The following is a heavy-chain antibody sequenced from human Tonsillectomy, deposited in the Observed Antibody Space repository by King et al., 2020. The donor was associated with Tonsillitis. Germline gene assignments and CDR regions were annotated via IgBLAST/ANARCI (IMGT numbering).Heavy chain of an antibody. CDR2: IYSGGST. CDR3: ARHYYDSSGSYFDY. J-gene: IGHJ4*02. D-gene: IGHD3-22*01. V-gene: IGHV3-53*01. CDR1: GFTVSSNY. Sequence: VQLVESGGGLIQPGGSLRLSCAASGFTVSSNYMSWVRQAPGKGLEWVSVIYSGGSTYYADSVKGRFTISRDNSKNTLFLQMNSLRAEDTAVYYSARHYYDSSGSYFDYWGQGTLVTVSS.